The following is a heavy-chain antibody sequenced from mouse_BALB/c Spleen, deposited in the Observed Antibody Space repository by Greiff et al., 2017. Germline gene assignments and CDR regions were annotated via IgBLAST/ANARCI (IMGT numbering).Heavy chain of an antibody. CDR1: GFTFSSYT. CDR2: ISSGGSYT. Sequence: EVQLVESGGGLVKPGGSLKLSCAASGFTFSSYTMSWVRQTPEKRLEWVATISSGGSYTYYPDSVKGRFTISRDNAKNTLYLQMSSLKSEDTAMYYCTIYGYDGGYAMDYWGQGTSVTVSS. V-gene: IGHV5-6-4*01. CDR3: TIYGYDGGYAMDY. D-gene: IGHD2-2*01. J-gene: IGHJ4*01.